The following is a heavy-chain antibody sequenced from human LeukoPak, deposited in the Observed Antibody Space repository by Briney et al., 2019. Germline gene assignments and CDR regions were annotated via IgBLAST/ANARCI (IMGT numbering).Heavy chain of an antibody. CDR1: GGSFSGYY. D-gene: IGHD6-13*01. Sequence: SETLSLTCAVYGGSFSGYYWSWIRPPPGKGLEWIGAINHSGSTNYNPSLKSRVTISVDTSKNQFSLKLSSVTAADTAVYYCARVAYSSSWYGGRFDPWGQGTLVTVSS. J-gene: IGHJ5*02. V-gene: IGHV4-34*01. CDR2: INHSGST. CDR3: ARVAYSSSWYGGRFDP.